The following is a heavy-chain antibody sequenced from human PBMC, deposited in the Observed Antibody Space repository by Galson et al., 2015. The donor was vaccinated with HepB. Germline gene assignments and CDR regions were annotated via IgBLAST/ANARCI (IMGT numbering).Heavy chain of an antibody. J-gene: IGHJ6*02. V-gene: IGHV1-2*02. D-gene: IGHD6-6*01. CDR1: GYTFTGYY. CDR3: ARDSSHFGSSSDFHFHYYYGMDV. CDR2: INPNSGGT. Sequence: SVKVSCKASGYTFTGYYMHWVRQAPGQGLEWMGWINPNSGGTNYAQKFQGRVTMTRDTSISTAYMELSRLRSDDTAVYYCARDSSHFGSSSDFHFHYYYGMDVWGQGTTVTVSS.